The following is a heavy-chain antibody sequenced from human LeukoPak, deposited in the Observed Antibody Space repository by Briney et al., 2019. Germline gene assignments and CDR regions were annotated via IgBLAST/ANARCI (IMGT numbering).Heavy chain of an antibody. Sequence: GGSLRLSCAASGVIFGNYWGSWVRQAPGRGLEWLANIEQHGNEKYHADSVTGRFTISRDNAKNSPYLQMDSLRAEDTAVYYCARDLDGSGWYELVYWGQGTLVTVSS. CDR3: ARDLDGSGWYELVY. V-gene: IGHV3-7*01. J-gene: IGHJ4*02. CDR1: GVIFGNYW. CDR2: IEQHGNEK. D-gene: IGHD6-19*01.